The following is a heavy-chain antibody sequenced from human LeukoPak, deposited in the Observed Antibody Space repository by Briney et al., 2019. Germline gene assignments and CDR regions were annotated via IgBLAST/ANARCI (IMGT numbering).Heavy chain of an antibody. V-gene: IGHV1-8*02. D-gene: IGHD3-10*01. J-gene: IGHJ5*02. Sequence: ASVKVSCKASGYTFIAYYMHWVRQAPGQGLEWMGWMNPNSGNTGYAQKFQGRVTMTRNTSISTAYMELSSLRSEDTAVYYCASAYGSGSYYPNWFDPWGQGTLVTVSS. CDR1: GYTFIAYY. CDR3: ASAYGSGSYYPNWFDP. CDR2: MNPNSGNT.